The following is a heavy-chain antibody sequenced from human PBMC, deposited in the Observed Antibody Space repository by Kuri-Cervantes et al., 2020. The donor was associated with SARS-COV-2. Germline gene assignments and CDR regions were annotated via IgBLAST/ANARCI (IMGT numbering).Heavy chain of an antibody. CDR3: ARVGEYSSSLDY. CDR2: IYYSGST. CDR1: GGSISSYY. Sequence: ESLKISCTVSGGSISSYYWSWIRQPAGKGLEWIGYIYYSGSTNYNPSLKSRVTISVDTSKNQFSLKLSSVTAADTAVYYCARVGEYSSSLDYWGQGTLVTVSS. J-gene: IGHJ4*02. D-gene: IGHD6-13*01. V-gene: IGHV4-59*01.